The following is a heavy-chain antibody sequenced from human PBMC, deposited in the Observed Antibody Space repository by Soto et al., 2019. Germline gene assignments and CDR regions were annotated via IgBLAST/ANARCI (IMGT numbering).Heavy chain of an antibody. V-gene: IGHV4-59*01. D-gene: IGHD4-17*01. CDR3: AKAMTTVTRGDYYYYGMDV. CDR1: GGSISSYY. Sequence: PSETLSLTCTVSGGSISSYYWSWIRQPPGKVLEWIGYIYYSGSTNYNPSLKSRVTISVDTSKNQFSLKLSSVTAADTAVYYCAKAMTTVTRGDYYYYGMDVWGQGTTVTVSS. J-gene: IGHJ6*02. CDR2: IYYSGST.